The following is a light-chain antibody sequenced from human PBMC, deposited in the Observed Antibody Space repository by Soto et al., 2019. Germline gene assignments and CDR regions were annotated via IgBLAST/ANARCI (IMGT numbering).Light chain of an antibody. CDR1: QSVGSD. CDR3: QQYNSWPLT. CDR2: DIF. J-gene: IGKJ4*01. Sequence: DIVMTQSPGTLSVSPGERATLSCMAIQSVGSDLAWYQQKPGQAPRLFIYDIFTRPTGVPTRISGSGSGTEFTLTISSLQSEDFEVYYCQQYNSWPLTFGGGTKVDIK. V-gene: IGKV3D-15*01.